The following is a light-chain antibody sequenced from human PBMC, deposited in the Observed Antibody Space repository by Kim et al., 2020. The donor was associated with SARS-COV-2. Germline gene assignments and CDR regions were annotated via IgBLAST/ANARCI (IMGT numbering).Light chain of an antibody. CDR3: QSYDASLIGWV. CDR1: FD. CDR2: RNI. Sequence: FDVSWYQQLPGTAPKLLIHRNINRHSGVPDRFSGSKSVTSASLTIAGLQTEDEADYYCQSYDASLIGWVFGGGTQLTVL. V-gene: IGLV1-40*01. J-gene: IGLJ3*02.